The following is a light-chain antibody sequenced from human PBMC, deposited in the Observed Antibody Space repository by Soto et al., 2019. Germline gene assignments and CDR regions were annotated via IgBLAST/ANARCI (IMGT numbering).Light chain of an antibody. V-gene: IGKV2-28*01. J-gene: IGKJ4*01. CDR2: LGS. CDR1: QSLLHSNGDNY. CDR3: IQGIQSPVS. Sequence: DTVMTQSPLSLSVTPGEPASISCRSSQSLLHSNGDNYLDWYVQKPGQSPQLLIYLGSNRASGVPERFSGSEAGTDFTLKISRVETVDVWVYYCIQGIQSPVSLGGGTKVEIK.